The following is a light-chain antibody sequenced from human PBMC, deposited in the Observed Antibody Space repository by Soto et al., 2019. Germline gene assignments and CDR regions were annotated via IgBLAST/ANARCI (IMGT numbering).Light chain of an antibody. CDR3: SSYSSTNTRLV. J-gene: IGLJ2*01. Sequence: QSALTQPASVSGSPGQSITISCTGTSSDVGGYNYVSWYQHHPDKAPKLMIYDVNNRPSGVSHRFSGSESGNTASLTICGLQAEDEAAYYCSSYSSTNTRLVFGGGTKLTVL. CDR2: DVN. V-gene: IGLV2-14*03. CDR1: SSDVGGYNY.